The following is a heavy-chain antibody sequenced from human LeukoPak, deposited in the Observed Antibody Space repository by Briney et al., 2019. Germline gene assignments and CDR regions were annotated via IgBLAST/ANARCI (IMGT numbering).Heavy chain of an antibody. CDR2: INHSGST. J-gene: IGHJ6*02. CDR3: ARALRGYSYGYYYYYGMDV. CDR1: GGSFSGYY. D-gene: IGHD5-18*01. Sequence: SETLSLTCAVYGGSFSGYYWSWIRQPPGKGREWIGEINHSGSTNYNPSLKSRVTISVDTSKNQFSLKLSSVTAADTAVYYCARALRGYSYGYYYYYGMDVWGQGTTVTVPS. V-gene: IGHV4-34*01.